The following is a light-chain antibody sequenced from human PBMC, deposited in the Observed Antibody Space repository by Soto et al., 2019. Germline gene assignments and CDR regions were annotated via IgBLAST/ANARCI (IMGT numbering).Light chain of an antibody. Sequence: EIVMTQSPATLSVSPGERATLSCRASQSVSSNLAWYQHKPGQAPRLLIYGASTKATGIPARFSASGSGTEFSLPIISLQSKDFAVYYCQQYNNWPPKQYTFGQGTKLEIK. CDR2: GAS. V-gene: IGKV3-15*01. CDR1: QSVSSN. CDR3: QQYNNWPPKQYT. J-gene: IGKJ2*01.